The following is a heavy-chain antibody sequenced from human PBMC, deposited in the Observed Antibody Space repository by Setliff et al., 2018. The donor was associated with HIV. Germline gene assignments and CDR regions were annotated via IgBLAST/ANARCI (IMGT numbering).Heavy chain of an antibody. V-gene: IGHV4-59*02. Sequence: ASETLSLTCTVSGGSVTSYYWSWIRQSPEKGLEWIGYIYHTGITNYNPSLKSRLSTSIDTSKNQFSLSLRSVTAADTAMYYCAISIVGVTSEMYWAQGTLVTVS. CDR1: GGSVTSYY. CDR2: IYHTGIT. CDR3: AISIVGVTSEMY. J-gene: IGHJ4*02. D-gene: IGHD2-21*02.